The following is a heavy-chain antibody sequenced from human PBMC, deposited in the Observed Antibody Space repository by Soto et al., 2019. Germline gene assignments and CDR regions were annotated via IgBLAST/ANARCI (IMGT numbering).Heavy chain of an antibody. CDR2: INPNSGGT. CDR1: GYTFTGYY. CDR3: ASDLLRGTIGHESFRH. Sequence: ASVKVSCKASGYTFTGYYMHWVRQAPGQGLEWMGGINPNSGGTNYAQKFQGRVTMTRDTSISTAYMELSRLRSDDTAVYYCASDLLRGTIGHESFRHWGQGHLVNVSS. V-gene: IGHV1-2*02. D-gene: IGHD3-10*01. J-gene: IGHJ1*01.